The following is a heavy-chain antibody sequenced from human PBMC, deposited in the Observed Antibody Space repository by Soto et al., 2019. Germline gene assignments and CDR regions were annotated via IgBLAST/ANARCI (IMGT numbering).Heavy chain of an antibody. CDR1: GGSINNGDYY. J-gene: IGHJ3*02. CDR3: AREWTTVTTVGAFDI. V-gene: IGHV4-30-4*01. CDR2: IYYSGST. D-gene: IGHD4-17*01. Sequence: SETLFLTCTVSGGSINNGDYYWTWIRQSPEKGLEWIGYIYYSGSTYYNPSLKSRVTISVDTSKNQFSLKLSSVTAADTAVYYCAREWTTVTTVGAFDIWGQGTMVT.